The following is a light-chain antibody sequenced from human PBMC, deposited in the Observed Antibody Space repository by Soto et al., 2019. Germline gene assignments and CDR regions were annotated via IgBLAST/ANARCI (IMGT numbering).Light chain of an antibody. J-gene: IGKJ1*01. CDR1: QSVSSN. V-gene: IGKV3-15*01. Sequence: EIVMTQSPANLSVSPGERATLSCRASQSVSSNLAWYQQKPGQAPRLLIYGASTRATGIPARFSGSGSGTEFTLTISSLQSEDFAVYYGQQYNNWPQTFGQGTKVEIK. CDR3: QQYNNWPQT. CDR2: GAS.